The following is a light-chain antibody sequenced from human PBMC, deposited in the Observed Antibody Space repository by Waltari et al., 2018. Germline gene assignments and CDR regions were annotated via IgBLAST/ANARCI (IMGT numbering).Light chain of an antibody. J-gene: IGKJ2*01. V-gene: IGKV3-20*01. CDR2: DAS. Sequence: EIVLTQSPGPLSLSPGERATLSCRASQPVSSSYLAWYQQIPGRAPRLLIYDASNRATGIPDRFIAGGSGTDFTLTITRLEPEDVAVYYCQQYGPSYTFGQGTKLEI. CDR3: QQYGPSYT. CDR1: QPVSSSY.